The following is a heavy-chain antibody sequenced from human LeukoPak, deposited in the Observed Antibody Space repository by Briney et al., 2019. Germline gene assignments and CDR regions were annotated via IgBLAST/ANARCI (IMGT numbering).Heavy chain of an antibody. CDR1: GLTFSSYA. CDR3: AKDLVMATIIPRYFDY. Sequence: PGGSLRLSCAASGLTFSSYAMSWVRQAPGKGLEWVSAISGSGGSTYYADSVKGRFTISRDNSKNTLYLQMNSLRAEDTAVYYCAKDLVMATIIPRYFDYWGQGTLVTVSS. J-gene: IGHJ4*02. V-gene: IGHV3-23*01. CDR2: ISGSGGST. D-gene: IGHD5-24*01.